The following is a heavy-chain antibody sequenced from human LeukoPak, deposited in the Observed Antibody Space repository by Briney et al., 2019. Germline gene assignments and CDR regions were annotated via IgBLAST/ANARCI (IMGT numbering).Heavy chain of an antibody. J-gene: IGHJ4*02. CDR3: ARGDYYGSGRPTNAFDY. Sequence: GASVKVSCKASGYTFTSYYMHWVRQAPGQGLEWMGWINPNSGGTNYAQKFQGRVTMTRDTSISTAYMELSRLRSDDTAVYYCARGDYYGSGRPTNAFDYWGQGTLVTVSS. D-gene: IGHD3-10*01. V-gene: IGHV1-2*02. CDR2: INPNSGGT. CDR1: GYTFTSYY.